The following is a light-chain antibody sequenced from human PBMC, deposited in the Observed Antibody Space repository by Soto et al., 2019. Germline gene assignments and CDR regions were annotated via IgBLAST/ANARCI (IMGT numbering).Light chain of an antibody. CDR2: EAS. Sequence: EIVLTQSAASLSVSPGEGGNLXCRASQGIENNFDWYQQKPGQAPRLLIYEASNRAHGSPVRFSGSGSGTDFTRTISSLEPEDLAVYYGQQRSNWPITFGQGTRLEIK. V-gene: IGKV3-11*01. CDR3: QQRSNWPIT. CDR1: QGIENN. J-gene: IGKJ5*01.